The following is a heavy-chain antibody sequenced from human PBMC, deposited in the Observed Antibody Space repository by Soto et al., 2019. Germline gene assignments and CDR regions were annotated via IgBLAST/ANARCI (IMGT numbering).Heavy chain of an antibody. V-gene: IGHV3-23*01. D-gene: IGHD2-15*01. CDR1: GFTFSSYA. Sequence: GGSLRLSCAASGFTFSSYAMSWVRQAPGKGLEWVSATSGSGGSTYYADSVKGRFTISRDNSKNTLYLQMNSLRAEDTAVYYCAKDRDCSGGSCYSGGDIWGQGTMVTVSS. J-gene: IGHJ3*02. CDR2: TSGSGGST. CDR3: AKDRDCSGGSCYSGGDI.